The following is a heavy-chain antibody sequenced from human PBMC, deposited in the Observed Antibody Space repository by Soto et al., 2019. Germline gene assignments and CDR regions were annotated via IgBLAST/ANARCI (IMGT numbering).Heavy chain of an antibody. CDR2: ISHEGNSK. V-gene: IGHV3-30*18. CDR1: GFTFSVFG. Sequence: QVHLVESGGGVVQPGGSLRLSCAASGFTFSVFGMHWVRQAPGKGPEWVAVISHEGNSKHYADSVKGRFTISRDNAKNTLSLLMDSLRPEDTALYYCAKIITLSPSDDSRGRGALIDHWGLGTLVTVSS. CDR3: AKIITLSPSDDSRGRGALIDH. D-gene: IGHD6-19*01. J-gene: IGHJ4*02.